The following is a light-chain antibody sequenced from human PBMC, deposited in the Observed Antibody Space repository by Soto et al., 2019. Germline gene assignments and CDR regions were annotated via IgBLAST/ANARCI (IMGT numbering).Light chain of an antibody. CDR1: QSVPKDY. Sequence: EIVLTQSPGTLSLSPGERAKLSCGASQSVPKDYLAWYQQKPGQPPRLLIYDASARATDIPDRFSGSGSVSDFTLTISRLEPEDFAVDACQQYALSPITFGGVTKVETK. J-gene: IGKJ4*01. CDR3: QQYALSPIT. CDR2: DAS. V-gene: IGKV3-20*01.